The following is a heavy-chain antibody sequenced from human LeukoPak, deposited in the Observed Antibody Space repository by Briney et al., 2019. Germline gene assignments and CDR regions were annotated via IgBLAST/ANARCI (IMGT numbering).Heavy chain of an antibody. CDR1: GFTFSSHG. CDR3: ARDPAVYSSGWYYFDY. D-gene: IGHD6-19*01. V-gene: IGHV3-64*01. CDR2: ISSNGGST. J-gene: IGHJ4*02. Sequence: GGSLRLSCAASGFTFSSHGMHWVRQAPGKGLEYVSAISSNGGSTYYANSVKGRFTISRDNSKNTLYLQMGSLRAEDMAVYYCARDPAVYSSGWYYFDYWGQGTLVTVSS.